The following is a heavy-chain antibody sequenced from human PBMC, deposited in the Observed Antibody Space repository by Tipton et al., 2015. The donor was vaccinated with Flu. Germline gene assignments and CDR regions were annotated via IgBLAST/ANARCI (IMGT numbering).Heavy chain of an antibody. D-gene: IGHD5-18*01. Sequence: SLRLSCEASGFTFSSYEMNWVRQAPGKGLEWVSLISSSGTAIYYAGSVKGRFTISRDNAKNSLYLQMNSLRADDTAVYYCARGNRPDTAMVFDYWGQGILVTVSS. CDR3: ARGNRPDTAMVFDY. J-gene: IGHJ4*02. CDR2: ISSSGTAI. V-gene: IGHV3-48*03. CDR1: GFTFSSYE.